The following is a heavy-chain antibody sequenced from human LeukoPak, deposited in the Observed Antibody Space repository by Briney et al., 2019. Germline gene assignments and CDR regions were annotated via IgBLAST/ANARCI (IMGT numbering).Heavy chain of an antibody. J-gene: IGHJ4*02. V-gene: IGHV3-21*01. CDR3: ARDPVTHSGRYYYFDY. CDR1: GFTFSSYT. D-gene: IGHD1-26*01. Sequence: GGSLTLSCTASGFTFSSYTMNWVRQAPGKRLEWVSSITSSSVYIYYADSVKGRFTISRDNAKNSLYLQMNSLRAEDTAVYYCARDPVTHSGRYYYFDYWGQGTLVTVSS. CDR2: ITSSSVYI.